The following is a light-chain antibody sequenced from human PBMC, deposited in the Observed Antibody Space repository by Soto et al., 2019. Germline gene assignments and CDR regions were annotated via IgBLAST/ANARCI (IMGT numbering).Light chain of an antibody. Sequence: EMVLTQSPATLSLSPGERASLPCRASQSVSSYLAWYQQKPGQAPRLLIYGASNRATGIPDRFSGSGSGTDFTLTISRLEPEDFAVYYCQQYGSSGTFGQGTKVDI. CDR3: QQYGSSGT. CDR1: QSVSSY. J-gene: IGKJ1*01. CDR2: GAS. V-gene: IGKV3-20*01.